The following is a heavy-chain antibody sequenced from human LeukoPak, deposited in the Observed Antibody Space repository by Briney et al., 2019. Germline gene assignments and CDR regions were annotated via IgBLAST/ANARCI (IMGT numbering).Heavy chain of an antibody. CDR2: VYYGGST. CDR1: GGSLTNYY. CDR3: ARGPNRYSSGWYYFDS. V-gene: IGHV4-59*01. D-gene: IGHD6-19*01. Sequence: SETLSLTCTVSGGSLTNYYWSWIRQPPGKGLEWIGYVYYGGSTKYNPSLESRVTLSIDTSKSQFSLRVKSVTTADTAVYYCARGPNRYSSGWYYFDSWGQGTLVTVSS. J-gene: IGHJ4*02.